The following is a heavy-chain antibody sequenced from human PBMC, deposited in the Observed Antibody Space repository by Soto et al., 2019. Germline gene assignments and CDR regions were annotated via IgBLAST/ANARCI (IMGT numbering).Heavy chain of an antibody. CDR3: VTNQYSGFVFAI. D-gene: IGHD5-12*01. CDR1: CAAIAGRSYF. V-gene: IGHV4-30-4*01. J-gene: IGHJ4*02. Sequence: PSEPLSLTCPVSCAAIAGRSYFWSWVRQPPGKGLEWIGYIPSRGRPSYNPALTSRGTISADSSKNQPTLQLTSGTAAAAAVYNCVTNQYSGFVFAIWGQG. CDR2: IPSRGRP.